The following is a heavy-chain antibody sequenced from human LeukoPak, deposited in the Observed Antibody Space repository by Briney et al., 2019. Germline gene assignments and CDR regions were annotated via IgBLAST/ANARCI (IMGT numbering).Heavy chain of an antibody. CDR2: IYYSGST. CDR1: GGSISSYY. V-gene: IGHV4-59*08. D-gene: IGHD3-10*01. J-gene: IGHJ5*02. Sequence: SQTLSLTCTVPGGSISSYYWRWIRQPPGKGLEWIGHIYYSGSTNYTPHPKSRVTISVDTSKNQFSLKRISMTAADTAVYYWAIQLLWLKYNWFVPCGQGTLVTVSS. CDR3: AIQLLWLKYNWFVP.